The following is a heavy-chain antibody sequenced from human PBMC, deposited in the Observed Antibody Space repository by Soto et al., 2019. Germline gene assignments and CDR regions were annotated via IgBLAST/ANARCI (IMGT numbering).Heavy chain of an antibody. D-gene: IGHD7-27*01. CDR3: ARGRGGLHRTAELHS. Sequence: QVQLQQWGAGLLKPSETLSLTCAVYGGSFSGHYWTWIRQPPGKGLEWIGEVSPGGSTNYNSSLKSRVPGSGDTSQNQFSLKLTSVTAADTGVYYCARGRGGLHRTAELHSWGQGTLVTVSS. J-gene: IGHJ4*02. V-gene: IGHV4-34*01. CDR2: VSPGGST. CDR1: GGSFSGHY.